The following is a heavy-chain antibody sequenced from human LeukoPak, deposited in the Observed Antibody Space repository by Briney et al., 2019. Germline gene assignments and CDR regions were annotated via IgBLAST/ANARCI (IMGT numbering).Heavy chain of an antibody. CDR3: AKDQRLSPIKRGYSYGFFDY. D-gene: IGHD5-18*01. CDR2: IRYDGSNK. CDR1: GFTFSSYG. V-gene: IGHV3-30*02. J-gene: IGHJ4*02. Sequence: PGGSLRLSCAASGFTFSSYGMHWVRQAPGKGLEWAAFIRYDGSNKYYADSVKGRFTISRDNSKNTLYLQMNSLRAEDTAVYYCAKDQRLSPIKRGYSYGFFDYWGQGTLVTVSS.